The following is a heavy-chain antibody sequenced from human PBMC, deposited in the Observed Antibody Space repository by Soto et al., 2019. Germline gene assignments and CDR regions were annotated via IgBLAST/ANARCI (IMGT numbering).Heavy chain of an antibody. CDR2: INSDGSST. CDR3: ARVDSRSWFYYYGMDV. D-gene: IGHD6-13*01. J-gene: IGHJ6*02. V-gene: IGHV3-74*01. CDR1: GFTFSSYW. Sequence: GSLRLSCAASGFTFSSYWMHWVRQAPGKGLVWVSRINSDGSSTSYADSVKGRFTISRDNAKNTLYLQMNSLRAEDTAVYYCARVDSRSWFYYYGMDVWGQGTTVTVSS.